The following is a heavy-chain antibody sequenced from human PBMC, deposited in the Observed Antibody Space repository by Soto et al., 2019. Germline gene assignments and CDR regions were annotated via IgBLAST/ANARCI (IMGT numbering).Heavy chain of an antibody. Sequence: PGGSLRLSCAASGCTFSSYGMHWVRQAPGKGLEWVAVISYDGRNKYYADSVKGRFTISRDNSKNTLFLQMNSLRGEDTAVHYCEKGYREWLRLGVDQFDYWAQGPLVTVSS. D-gene: IGHD5-12*01. CDR2: ISYDGRNK. J-gene: IGHJ4*02. V-gene: IGHV3-30*18. CDR3: EKGYREWLRLGVDQFDY. CDR1: GCTFSSYG.